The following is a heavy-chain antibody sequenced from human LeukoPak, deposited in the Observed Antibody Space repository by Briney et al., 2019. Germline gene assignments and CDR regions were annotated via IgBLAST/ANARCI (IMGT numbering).Heavy chain of an antibody. J-gene: IGHJ6*03. V-gene: IGHV3-48*04. D-gene: IGHD2-15*01. CDR1: GFSFSSYS. CDR2: ISGSSNTI. CDR3: ARESLGYCSGSTCYYFYMDF. Sequence: GGSLRLSCAASGFSFSSYSMNWVRQAPGKGLEWLSYISGSSNTIYYADSVKGRFTISRDNAMNSQYLHMNSLRAEDTAVYYCARESLGYCSGSTCYYFYMDFWGKGTTVTVSS.